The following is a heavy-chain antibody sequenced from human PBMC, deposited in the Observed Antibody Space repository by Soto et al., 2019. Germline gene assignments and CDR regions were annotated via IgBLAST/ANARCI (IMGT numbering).Heavy chain of an antibody. CDR2: IHPGGQTI. J-gene: IGHJ4*02. CDR1: GFTFSSSE. Sequence: LGGSLRLSCAASGFTFSSSEMYWVRQAPGKGLEWISYIHPGGQTIFYAESVKGRFTISRDNAKNSLYLQMSSLRAEDTAVYYCAREYSAYNSGPPPGYWGQGTLVTVSS. D-gene: IGHD5-12*01. CDR3: AREYSAYNSGPPPGY. V-gene: IGHV3-48*03.